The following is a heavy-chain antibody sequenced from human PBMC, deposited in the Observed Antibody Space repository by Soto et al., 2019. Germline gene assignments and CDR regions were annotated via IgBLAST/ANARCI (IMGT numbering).Heavy chain of an antibody. V-gene: IGHV4-34*01. Sequence: HSETLSLSCAVYGGSFSGYYWSWIRQPPGKGLEWIGEINHSGSTNYNPSLKSRVTISVDTSKNQFSLKLSSVTAADTAVYYCARKRGITMVRGVIIRNPLCWFDPWGQGTLVTVSS. D-gene: IGHD3-10*01. J-gene: IGHJ5*02. CDR3: ARKRGITMVRGVIIRNPLCWFDP. CDR2: INHSGST. CDR1: GGSFSGYY.